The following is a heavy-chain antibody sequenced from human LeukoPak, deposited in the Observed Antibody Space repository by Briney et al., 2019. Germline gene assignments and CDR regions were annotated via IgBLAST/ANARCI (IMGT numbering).Heavy chain of an antibody. CDR1: GGSISSYY. J-gene: IGHJ4*02. D-gene: IGHD2-8*02. CDR3: ARAVAYGIDTGYFDY. CDR2: IYYSGST. Sequence: SETLSLTCTVSGGSISSYYWSWIRQPPGKGLEWIGYIYYSGSTNYNPSLKSRVTISVDTSKNQFSLNLNSVTAAYTAVYYCARAVAYGIDTGYFDYWGQGTLVTVSS. V-gene: IGHV4-59*01.